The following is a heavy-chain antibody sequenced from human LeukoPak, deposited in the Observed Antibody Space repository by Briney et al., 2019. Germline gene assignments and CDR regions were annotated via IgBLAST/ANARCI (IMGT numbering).Heavy chain of an antibody. CDR1: RFTFSSYS. J-gene: IGHJ6*02. D-gene: IGHD3-22*01. V-gene: IGHV3-30*03. Sequence: GGSLRLSCAASRFTFSSYSMHWVRQAPGKGLEWVAIISYDGGNKFYADSVKGRFAVSRDNSKNTLYLQMNSLRGEDTAVYYYARKDYYDSGGFARDYYSGMDVWGQGTSVTVSS. CDR2: ISYDGGNK. CDR3: ARKDYYDSGGFARDYYSGMDV.